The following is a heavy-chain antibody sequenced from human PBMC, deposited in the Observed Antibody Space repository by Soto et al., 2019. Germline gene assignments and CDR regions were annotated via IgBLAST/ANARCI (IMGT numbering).Heavy chain of an antibody. CDR3: ARPGYCSGGSCYERD. CDR1: GFTFDDFG. V-gene: IGHV3-20*04. CDR2: INRDGGNK. D-gene: IGHD2-15*01. Sequence: GGSLRLSCAASGFTFDDFGMSWVRQAPGKGLEWVADINRDGGNKNYADSVKGRFTISRDNAKNSLYLQMNSLRAEDTAVYYCARPGYCSGGSCYERDWGQGTLVTVSS. J-gene: IGHJ4*02.